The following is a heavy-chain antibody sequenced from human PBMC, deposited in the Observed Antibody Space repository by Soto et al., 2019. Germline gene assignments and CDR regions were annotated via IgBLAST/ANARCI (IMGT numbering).Heavy chain of an antibody. J-gene: IGHJ1*01. CDR1: GYKFTTYF. Sequence: GASVKVSCKASGYKFTTYFIHWVRQAPGQGLEWMGMIHPSGDTGYAQKFRGRVTMTIDTSTTTAYMELRNLTSEDTAVYFSVRGYCKTSHCSGDFQFWGRGTLVTVSS. V-gene: IGHV1-46*01. D-gene: IGHD2-15*01. CDR2: IHPSGDT. CDR3: VRGYCKTSHCSGDFQF.